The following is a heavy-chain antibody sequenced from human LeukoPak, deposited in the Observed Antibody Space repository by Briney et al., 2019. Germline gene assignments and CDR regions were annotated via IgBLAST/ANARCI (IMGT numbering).Heavy chain of an antibody. CDR3: ARGRAPSGSYSDAFDI. CDR2: FDPEDGET. V-gene: IGHV1-24*01. J-gene: IGHJ3*02. D-gene: IGHD1-26*01. CDR1: GYTLTELS. Sequence: GASVKVSCKVSGYTLTELSMHWVRQAPGKGLEWMGGFDPEDGETIYAQKFQGRVTMTEDTSTDTAYMELSSLRSEDTAVYYCARGRAPSGSYSDAFDIWGQGTMVTVSS.